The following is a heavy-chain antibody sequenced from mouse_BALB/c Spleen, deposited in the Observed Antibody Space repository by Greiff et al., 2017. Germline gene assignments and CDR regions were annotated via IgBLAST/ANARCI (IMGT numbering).Heavy chain of an antibody. D-gene: IGHD2-2*01. J-gene: IGHJ4*01. CDR2: ISTYYGDA. Sequence: QVQLKESGAELVRPGVSVKISCKGSGYTFTDYAMHWVKQSHAKSLEWIGVISTYYGDASYNQKFKGKATMTVDKSSSTAYMELARLTSEDSAIYYCARCYYAYDGGAMDYWGQGTSVTVSS. V-gene: IGHV1S137*01. CDR1: GYTFTDYA. CDR3: ARCYYAYDGGAMDY.